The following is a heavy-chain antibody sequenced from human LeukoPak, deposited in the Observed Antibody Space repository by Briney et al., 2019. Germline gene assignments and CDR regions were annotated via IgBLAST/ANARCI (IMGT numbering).Heavy chain of an antibody. J-gene: IGHJ5*02. Sequence: ASVKVSCKASGGSFSSNIIGWVRQAPGQGLEWMGGIVPIFGKTKYAQKFQGRVTITTDESSSTAYMKLSSLRSDDTAIYYCARGWGIPAPISWFDPWGQGTLVTVSS. CDR1: GGSFSSNI. D-gene: IGHD2-2*01. CDR3: ARGWGIPAPISWFDP. CDR2: IVPIFGKT. V-gene: IGHV1-69*05.